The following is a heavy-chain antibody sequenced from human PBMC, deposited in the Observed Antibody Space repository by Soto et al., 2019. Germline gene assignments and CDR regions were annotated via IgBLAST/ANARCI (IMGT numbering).Heavy chain of an antibody. CDR3: ARGSRVVPGLGVTTFYPFDY. J-gene: IGHJ4*02. CDR1: GGTFSSYA. V-gene: IGHV1-69*13. D-gene: IGHD3-16*01. CDR2: IIPIFGTA. Sequence: ASVKVSCKASGGTFSSYAISWVRRAPGQGLEWMGGIIPIFGTANYAQKFQGRVTITADESTSTAYMELSSLRSEDTAVYYCARGSRVVPGLGVTTFYPFDYWGQGTLVTVSS.